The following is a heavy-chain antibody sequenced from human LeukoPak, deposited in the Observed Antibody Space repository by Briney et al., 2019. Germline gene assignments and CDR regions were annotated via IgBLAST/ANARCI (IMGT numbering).Heavy chain of an antibody. J-gene: IGHJ5*02. Sequence: SETLSLTCAVYGGSFSGYYWSWIRQPPGRGLEWIGEINHSGSTNYNPSLKSRVTISVDTSKNQFSLKLSSVTAADTAVYYCVRSSAYNWFDPWGQGTLVTVSS. D-gene: IGHD2-2*01. CDR1: GGSFSGYY. V-gene: IGHV4-34*01. CDR2: INHSGST. CDR3: VRSSAYNWFDP.